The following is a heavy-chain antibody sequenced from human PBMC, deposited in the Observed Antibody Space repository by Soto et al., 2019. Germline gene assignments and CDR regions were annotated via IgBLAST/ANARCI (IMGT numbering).Heavy chain of an antibody. CDR1: GFTFSSYA. D-gene: IGHD2-15*01. CDR3: AKDIRPFIVVVVAAGAHDAFDI. J-gene: IGHJ3*02. V-gene: IGHV3-23*01. CDR2: ISGSGGST. Sequence: HPGGSLRLSCAASGFTFSSYAMSWVRQAPGKGLEWVSAISGSGGSTYYADSVKGRFTISRDNSKNTLYLQMNSLRAEDTAVYYCAKDIRPFIVVVVAAGAHDAFDIWGQGTMVTVSS.